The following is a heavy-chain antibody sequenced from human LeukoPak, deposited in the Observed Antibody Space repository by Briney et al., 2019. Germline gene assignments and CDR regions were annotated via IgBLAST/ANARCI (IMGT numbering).Heavy chain of an antibody. CDR3: ASDDLPWFGEPAGLDY. J-gene: IGHJ4*02. CDR2: ISWNSGSI. Sequence: GRSLRLSCAASGFTFDDYVMHWVRQAPGKGLEWVSGISWNSGSIGYADSVKGRFTISRDNSKNTLYLQMNSLRAEDTAVYYCASDDLPWFGEPAGLDYWGQGTLVTVSS. D-gene: IGHD3-10*01. CDR1: GFTFDDYV. V-gene: IGHV3-9*01.